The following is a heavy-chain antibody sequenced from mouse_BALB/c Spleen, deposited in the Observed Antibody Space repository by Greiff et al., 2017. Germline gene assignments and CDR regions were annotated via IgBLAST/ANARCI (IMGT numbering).Heavy chain of an antibody. D-gene: IGHD2-14*01. V-gene: IGHV5-12-2*01. J-gene: IGHJ4*01. CDR3: ARQDRYEDAMDY. CDR2: ISNGGGST. CDR1: GFTFSSYT. Sequence: EVQRVESGGGLVQPGGSLKLSCAASGFTFSSYTMSWVRQTPEKRLEWVAYISNGGGSTYYPDTVKGRFTISRDNAKNTLYLQMSSLKSEDTAMYYCARQDRYEDAMDYWGQGTSVTVSS.